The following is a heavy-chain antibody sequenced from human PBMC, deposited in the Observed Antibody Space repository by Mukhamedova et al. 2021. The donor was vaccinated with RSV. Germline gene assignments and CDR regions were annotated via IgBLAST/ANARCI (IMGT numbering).Heavy chain of an antibody. Sequence: LSTYAMHWVRQAPGKGLEWVAVISHDGATKYHAEYVKGRLIISRDNSENTLYLQMHSLRDEDTAVYYCARPYDYWSGNFGAGWFDP. CDR2: ISHDGATK. J-gene: IGHJ5*02. V-gene: IGHV3-30-3*01. CDR1: LSTYA. CDR3: ARPYDYWSGNFGAGWFDP. D-gene: IGHD3-3*01.